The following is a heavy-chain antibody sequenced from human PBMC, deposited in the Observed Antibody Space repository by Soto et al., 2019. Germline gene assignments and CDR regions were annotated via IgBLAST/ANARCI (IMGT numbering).Heavy chain of an antibody. Sequence: EVQLVESGGGLVQPGGSLRLSCAASGFTVSSNYMSWVRQAPGKGLEWVSLIYSGGSTDYADSVKGRFIISRDNSRNTLYLQMNILRAEDTAVYYCARDRYFDYWGQGTLVTVSS. CDR1: GFTVSSNY. V-gene: IGHV3-66*01. J-gene: IGHJ4*02. CDR2: IYSGGST. CDR3: ARDRYFDY.